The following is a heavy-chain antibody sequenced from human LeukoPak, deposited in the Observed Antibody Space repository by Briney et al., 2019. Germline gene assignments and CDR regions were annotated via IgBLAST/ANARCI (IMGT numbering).Heavy chain of an antibody. CDR2: IYTSGST. Sequence: SETLSLTCAVYGGSFSGYYWSWIRQPAGKGLEWIGRIYTSGSTNYNPSLKSRVTMSVDTSKNQFSLKLSSVTAADTAVYYCARDSPEGYYYYYYMDVWGKGTTVTISS. J-gene: IGHJ6*03. D-gene: IGHD1-14*01. CDR1: GGSFSGYY. V-gene: IGHV4-59*10. CDR3: ARDSPEGYYYYYYMDV.